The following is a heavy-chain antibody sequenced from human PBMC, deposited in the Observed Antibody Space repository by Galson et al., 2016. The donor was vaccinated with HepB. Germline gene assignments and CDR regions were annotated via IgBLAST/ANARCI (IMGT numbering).Heavy chain of an antibody. CDR2: IWFDGSNK. CDR3: ARGTFWSGDSCYSPAFEM. CDR1: GFTFSSYG. V-gene: IGHV3-33*01. J-gene: IGHJ3*02. Sequence: SLRLSCAASGFTFSSYGMHWVRQAPGKGLEWVAVIWFDGSNKNYVDSVRGRFTISRDNSKNTLYLQMNTLRAEDTAVYYCARGTFWSGDSCYSPAFEMWGQGTMVTVSA. D-gene: IGHD2-15*01.